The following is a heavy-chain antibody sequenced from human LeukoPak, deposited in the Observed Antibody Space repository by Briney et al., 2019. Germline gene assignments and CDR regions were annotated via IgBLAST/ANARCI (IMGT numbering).Heavy chain of an antibody. CDR1: GLTSSSYW. V-gene: IGHV3-74*01. Sequence: GGSLRLSCAASGLTSSSYWMNWVRQAPGKGLVWVSRIASDGSSTTYADSVKGRFSISRDNAKNTLYLQMNSLRVEDTAVYYCARGRPHGNDYWGQGTLVTVSS. CDR3: ARGRPHGNDY. J-gene: IGHJ4*02. CDR2: IASDGSST. D-gene: IGHD4-23*01.